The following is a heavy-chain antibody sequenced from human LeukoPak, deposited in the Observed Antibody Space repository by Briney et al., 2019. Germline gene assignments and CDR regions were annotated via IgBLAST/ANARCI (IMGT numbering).Heavy chain of an antibody. D-gene: IGHD5-24*01. CDR3: AKGDLEMATSY. CDR2: ISYDGSNK. J-gene: IGHJ4*02. Sequence: GGSLRLSCAASGFTFSSYAMHWVRQAPGKGLEWVAVISYDGSNKYYADSVKGRFTISRDNSKNTLYLQMNSLRAEDTAVYYCAKGDLEMATSYWGQGTLVTVSS. V-gene: IGHV3-30-3*01. CDR1: GFTFSSYA.